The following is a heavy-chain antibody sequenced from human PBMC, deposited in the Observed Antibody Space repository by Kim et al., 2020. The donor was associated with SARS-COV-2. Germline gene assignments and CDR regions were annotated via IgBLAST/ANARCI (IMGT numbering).Heavy chain of an antibody. CDR3: ARLRADNSGY. CDR2: IYYSGNT. V-gene: IGHV4-39*01. Sequence: SETLSLTCTVSGGYISSRSYYWGWIRQPPGQGLEWIGTIYYSGNTYYNPSLKSRVTISVDTSKNQFSLKLSSVTAADTAVYYCARLRADNSGYWGQGTLVTVST. J-gene: IGHJ4*02. D-gene: IGHD3-22*01. CDR1: GGYISSRSYY.